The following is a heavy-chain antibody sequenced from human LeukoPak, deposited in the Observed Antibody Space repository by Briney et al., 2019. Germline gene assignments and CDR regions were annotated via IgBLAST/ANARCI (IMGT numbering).Heavy chain of an antibody. J-gene: IGHJ4*02. CDR3: ARDGGTSHFDY. CDR2: IWYDGSNK. V-gene: IGHV3-33*01. D-gene: IGHD4-23*01. CDR1: GFMFSSSG. Sequence: GGSLRLSCAASGFMFSSSGMHWVRQAPGKGLEWVAVIWYDGSNKYSADSVKGRFTISRDNSKNTLYLQMNSLRAEDTAVYYCARDGGTSHFDYWGQGTLVTVSS.